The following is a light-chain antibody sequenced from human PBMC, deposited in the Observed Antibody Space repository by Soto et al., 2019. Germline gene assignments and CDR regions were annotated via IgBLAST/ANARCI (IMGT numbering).Light chain of an antibody. V-gene: IGKV3-20*01. Sequence: EIVLTQSPATLSLSPGERATLSCRASQSVDNYLAWYQQKPGQAPRLLIYGASSRATVIPDRFSGSGSGTDFTLTISRLEPEDFAVYYCQQYGSSPSWTFGQGTKVDIK. CDR1: QSVDNY. CDR2: GAS. CDR3: QQYGSSPSWT. J-gene: IGKJ1*01.